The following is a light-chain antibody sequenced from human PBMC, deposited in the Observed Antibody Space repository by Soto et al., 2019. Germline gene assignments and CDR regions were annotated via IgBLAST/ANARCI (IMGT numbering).Light chain of an antibody. J-gene: IGLJ1*01. CDR2: DNE. Sequence: SALTQPPSVSAAPGQQVTISCSGTRSNIGDHYVSWYQQLPGTAPKLLISDNERRPSGIPDRFSGSKSATTATLAITGLQTGDEAEYYCGTWYTSLSTYVFAAGTNVTV. CDR3: GTWYTSLSTYV. V-gene: IGLV1-51*01. CDR1: RSNIGDHY.